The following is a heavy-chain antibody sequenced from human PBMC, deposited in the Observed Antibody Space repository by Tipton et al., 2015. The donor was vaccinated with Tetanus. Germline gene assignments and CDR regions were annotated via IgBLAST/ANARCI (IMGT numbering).Heavy chain of an antibody. CDR3: EAQRTSEDF. J-gene: IGHJ4*02. CDR2: LSHGGGNI. Sequence: GSLRLSCVASGFTFSHFAVSWVRRAPGRGLEWVSSLSHGGGNIYYADFARGRFTISRDNSKNTLFLQMDDLRAEDTAIYYCEAQRTSEDFWGQGTLVTASS. CDR1: GFTFSHFA. V-gene: IGHV3-23*01. D-gene: IGHD1-14*01.